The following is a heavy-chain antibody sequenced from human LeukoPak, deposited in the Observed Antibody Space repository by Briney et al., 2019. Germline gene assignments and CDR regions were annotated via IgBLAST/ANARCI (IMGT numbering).Heavy chain of an antibody. Sequence: PSETLSLTCTVSGGSISSYYWSRIRQPPGKGLEWIGYIYYSGSTNYNPSLKSRVTISVDTSKNQFSLKLSSVTAADTAVYYCARGAQYDYWGQGTLVTVSS. J-gene: IGHJ4*02. V-gene: IGHV4-59*08. CDR1: GGSISSYY. CDR3: ARGAQYDY. CDR2: IYYSGST. D-gene: IGHD4-11*01.